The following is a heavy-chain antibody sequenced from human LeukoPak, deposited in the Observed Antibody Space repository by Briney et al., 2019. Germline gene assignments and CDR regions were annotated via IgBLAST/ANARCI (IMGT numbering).Heavy chain of an antibody. V-gene: IGHV4-59*12. J-gene: IGHJ4*02. D-gene: IGHD3-10*01. Sequence: KPSETLSLTCTVSGGSIISYYWSWIRQPPGKGLEWIGYIYYSGSTNYNPSLKSRVTISVDTSKNQSSLKLSSVTAADTAVYYCARGTDYYGSGSYYKDWGQGTLVTVSS. CDR1: GGSIISYY. CDR2: IYYSGST. CDR3: ARGTDYYGSGSYYKD.